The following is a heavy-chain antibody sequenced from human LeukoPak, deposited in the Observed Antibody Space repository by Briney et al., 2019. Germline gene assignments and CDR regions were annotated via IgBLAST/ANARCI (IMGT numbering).Heavy chain of an antibody. V-gene: IGHV1-2*02. D-gene: IGHD3-10*01. CDR3: ARKRWFGELSSDY. CDR1: GYTFTGYY. Sequence: ASVKVSCKASGYTFTGYYMHWVRQAPGQGLEWMGWINPNSGGTNYAQKFQGRVTMIRDTSISTAYMELSRLRSDDTAVYYCARKRWFGELSSDYWGQGTLVTVSS. CDR2: INPNSGGT. J-gene: IGHJ4*02.